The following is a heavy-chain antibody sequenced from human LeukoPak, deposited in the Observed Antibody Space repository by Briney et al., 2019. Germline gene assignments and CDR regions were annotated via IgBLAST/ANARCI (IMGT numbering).Heavy chain of an antibody. CDR3: ARAGTEYYYDSSGYPDY. CDR1: EGTFSSYA. V-gene: IGHV1-69*04. Sequence: SVKVSCKASEGTFSSYAISWVRQAPGQGLEWMGRIIPILGIANYGQKFQGRVTITADKSTSTAYMELSSLRSEDTAVYYCARAGTEYYYDSSGYPDYWGQGTLVTVSS. CDR2: IIPILGIA. D-gene: IGHD3-22*01. J-gene: IGHJ4*02.